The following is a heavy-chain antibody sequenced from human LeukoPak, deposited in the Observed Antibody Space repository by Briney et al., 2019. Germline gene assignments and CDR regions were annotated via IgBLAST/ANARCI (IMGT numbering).Heavy chain of an antibody. CDR1: GFTFSSYS. J-gene: IGHJ6*02. V-gene: IGHV3-48*01. CDR3: ARLRYYAVDV. Sequence: PGGSLRLSCAASGFTFSSYSMDWVRQAPGKGLECVSYVSSGSSTRYYADSVKGRFTISRDNAKSSLFLQMNSLRAEDTAVYFCARLRYYAVDVWGQGTTVIVSS. CDR2: VSSGSSTR.